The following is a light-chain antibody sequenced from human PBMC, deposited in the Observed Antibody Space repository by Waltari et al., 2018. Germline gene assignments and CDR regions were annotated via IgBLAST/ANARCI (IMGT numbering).Light chain of an antibody. CDR1: QSLLHRNGYNY. J-gene: IGKJ4*01. V-gene: IGKV2-28*01. Sequence: DIVMTQSPLSLPVTPGEPASISCRSSQSLLHRNGYNYLDWYLQKSGQSPQLLMYLGSSRASGVPDRFSGSWSGTDFTLKISRVEAEDVGVYYCMQALQTPLTFGGGTKVEIK. CDR2: LGS. CDR3: MQALQTPLT.